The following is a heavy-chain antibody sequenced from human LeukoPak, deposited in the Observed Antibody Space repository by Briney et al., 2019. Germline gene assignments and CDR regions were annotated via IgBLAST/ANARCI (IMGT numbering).Heavy chain of an antibody. CDR1: GFTFDDYG. J-gene: IGHJ4*02. CDR2: IGNSDET. D-gene: IGHD5-24*01. CDR3: AKSGYNRFDY. V-gene: IGHV3-23*01. Sequence: GGSLRLSCAASGFTFDDYGMSWVRQAPGMGLEWVAAIGNSDETYYADSVKGRFTISRDNSKNTLYLQMNSLRAEDTAVYYCAKSGYNRFDYWGQGTLVTVSS.